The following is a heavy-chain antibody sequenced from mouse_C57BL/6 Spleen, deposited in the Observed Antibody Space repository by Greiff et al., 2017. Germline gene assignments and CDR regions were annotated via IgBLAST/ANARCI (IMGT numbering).Heavy chain of an antibody. CDR1: GYTFTTYP. Sequence: VMLVESGAELVKPGASVKMSCKASGYTFTTYPIEWMKQNHGKSLEWIGNFHPYNDDTKYNEKFKGKATLTVEKSSSTVYLELSRLTSDDSAVYYCATGSSYHYAMDYWGQGTSLTVSS. CDR2: FHPYNDDT. CDR3: ATGSSYHYAMDY. J-gene: IGHJ4*01. V-gene: IGHV1-47*01. D-gene: IGHD1-1*01.